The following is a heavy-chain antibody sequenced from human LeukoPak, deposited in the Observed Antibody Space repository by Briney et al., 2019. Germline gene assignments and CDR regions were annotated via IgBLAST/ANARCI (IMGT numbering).Heavy chain of an antibody. D-gene: IGHD3-10*01. J-gene: IGHJ6*03. Sequence: SVTVSFKASGGTFSTHAISWVRQAPGQGLEWMGGIIIPIFGTPNYAQKFQGRVTITADESTSTAYMELSSLRSEDTAVYYCARTQFYFGSGSYTTYYYYMDVWGKGTTVTISS. CDR2: IIIPIFGTP. CDR1: GGTFSTHA. CDR3: ARTQFYFGSGSYTTYYYYMDV. V-gene: IGHV1-69*01.